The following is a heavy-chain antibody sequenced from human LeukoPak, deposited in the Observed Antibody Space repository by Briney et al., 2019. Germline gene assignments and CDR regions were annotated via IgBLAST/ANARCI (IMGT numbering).Heavy chain of an antibody. D-gene: IGHD6-13*01. Sequence: GESLKISCKGSGYRFTTYWIGWVRHMPGKGLEWMGVIYPGDSTIKYSPPFEGQVTISADKSSSTAYLQWSSLKASDTAVYYCARSDSSPFHFDLWGQGTLVTVSS. CDR2: IYPGDSTI. CDR1: GYRFTTYW. J-gene: IGHJ4*02. V-gene: IGHV5-51*01. CDR3: ARSDSSPFHFDL.